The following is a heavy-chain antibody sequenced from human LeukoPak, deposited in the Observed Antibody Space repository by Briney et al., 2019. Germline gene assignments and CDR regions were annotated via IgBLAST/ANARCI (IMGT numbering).Heavy chain of an antibody. CDR3: ARGSGYVLDY. Sequence: GGSLRLSCGASGFSFSAFEMNWVRQAPGKGLEWISHISTGGRTIYYADSVKGRFTISRDNAKNSLYLQMNSLRGEDTGVYYCARGSGYVLDYWTQGTLVTVSS. D-gene: IGHD2-15*01. CDR1: GFSFSAFE. J-gene: IGHJ4*02. CDR2: ISTGGRTI. V-gene: IGHV3-48*03.